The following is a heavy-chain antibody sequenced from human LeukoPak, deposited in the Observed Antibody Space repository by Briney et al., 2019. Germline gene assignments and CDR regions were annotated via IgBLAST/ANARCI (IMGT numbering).Heavy chain of an antibody. V-gene: IGHV1-2*02. J-gene: IGHJ4*02. D-gene: IGHD2-2*01. CDR1: GYTITTYY. Sequence: DSVKLSCKVSGYTITTYYIYWVRQPPPQGHELMGWINPNSGDTNYAQKFQGRVSMTRDTSISTAYMDLSRLRSDDTAVYYCAREGYCTSSSCSLVYWGQGTLVTVSS. CDR2: INPNSGDT. CDR3: AREGYCTSSSCSLVY.